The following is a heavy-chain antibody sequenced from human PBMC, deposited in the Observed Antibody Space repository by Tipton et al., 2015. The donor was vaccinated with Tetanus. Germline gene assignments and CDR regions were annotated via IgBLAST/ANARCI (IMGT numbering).Heavy chain of an antibody. Sequence: QLVQSGGGLVQPGGSLRLSCAASGFTFSSYAMSWVRQAPGKGLEWVSAISGSGGSTYYADSVKGRFTISRDNSKNTLYLQMNSLRAEDTAVYYCAKDHPTGYCSGGSCYSFDAFDIWGQGTMVTVSS. CDR3: AKDHPTGYCSGGSCYSFDAFDI. V-gene: IGHV3-23*04. D-gene: IGHD2-15*01. J-gene: IGHJ3*02. CDR1: GFTFSSYA. CDR2: ISGSGGST.